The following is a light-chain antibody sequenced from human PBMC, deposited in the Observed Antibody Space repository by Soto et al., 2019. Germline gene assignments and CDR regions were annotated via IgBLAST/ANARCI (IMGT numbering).Light chain of an antibody. CDR1: QGISSY. CDR2: AAS. J-gene: IGKJ3*01. CDR3: QQVNSYPLT. Sequence: DIQLTQSPSFLSASVGDRVTITCRASQGISSYLAWYQQKPGKAPKLLISAASTLQSGVPSRFSGSGSGTEFTLTISSLQPEDFAIYYCQQVNSYPLTFGPGTKVDIK. V-gene: IGKV1-9*01.